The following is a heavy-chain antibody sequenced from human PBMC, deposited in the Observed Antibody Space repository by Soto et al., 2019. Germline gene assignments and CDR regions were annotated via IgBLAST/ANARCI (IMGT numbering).Heavy chain of an antibody. D-gene: IGHD1-7*01. CDR1: GFTFSSYG. J-gene: IGHJ1*01. V-gene: IGHV3-30*18. Sequence: SCAASGFTFSSYGMHWVRQAPGKGLEWVAVISYDGSNKYYADSVKGRFTISRDNYKNTLYLQMNSLRAEDTAVYYCAKGTTNFNPAQYFQHWGQGTLVTVSS. CDR2: ISYDGSNK. CDR3: AKGTTNFNPAQYFQH.